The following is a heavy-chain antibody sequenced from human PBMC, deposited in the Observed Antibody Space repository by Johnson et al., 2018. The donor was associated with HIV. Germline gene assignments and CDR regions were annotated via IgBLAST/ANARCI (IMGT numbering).Heavy chain of an antibody. CDR3: ARDLAIGGRTDAFDI. Sequence: VQLVESGGGLVQPGGSLRLSCAASGFTFDDYAMHWVRQAPGKGLEWVSGISGSGGSTYYADSVKGRFTISRDNSKNTLYLQMNSLRAEDTAVYYCARDLAIGGRTDAFDIWGQGTMVTVSS. D-gene: IGHD6-6*01. V-gene: IGHV3-23*04. CDR2: ISGSGGST. J-gene: IGHJ3*02. CDR1: GFTFDDYA.